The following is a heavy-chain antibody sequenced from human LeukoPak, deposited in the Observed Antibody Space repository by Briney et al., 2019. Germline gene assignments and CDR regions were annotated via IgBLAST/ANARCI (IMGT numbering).Heavy chain of an antibody. D-gene: IGHD3-10*01. CDR2: INHSGST. CDR3: ARGGVGGCMVRGVTYFDY. V-gene: IGHV4-34*01. Sequence: PSETLSLTCTVSGDSISSYYWSWIRQPPGKGLEWIGEINHSGSTNYNPSLKSRVTISVDTSKNQFSLKLSSATAADTAMYYCARGGVGGCMVRGVTYFDYWGQGTLVTVYS. CDR1: GDSISSYY. J-gene: IGHJ4*02.